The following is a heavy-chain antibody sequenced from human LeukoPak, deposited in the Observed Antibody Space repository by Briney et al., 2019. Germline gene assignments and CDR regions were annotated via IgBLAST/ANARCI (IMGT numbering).Heavy chain of an antibody. Sequence: GGSLRLSCAASGFTFSSYSMNWVRQAPGKGLEWVSSISSSSSYIYYADSVKGRFTISRDHAKNSLYLQMNSLRAEDPAVYYCARDAPSYDFWSGYSKNYYFDYWGQGTLVTVSS. CDR1: GFTFSSYS. CDR2: ISSSSSYI. V-gene: IGHV3-21*01. J-gene: IGHJ4*02. D-gene: IGHD3-3*01. CDR3: ARDAPSYDFWSGYSKNYYFDY.